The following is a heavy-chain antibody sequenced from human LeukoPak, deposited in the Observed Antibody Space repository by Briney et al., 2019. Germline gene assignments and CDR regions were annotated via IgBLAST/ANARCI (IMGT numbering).Heavy chain of an antibody. V-gene: IGHV4-38-2*01. Sequence: SETLSLTCAVSGYSISSGYYWGWIRQPPGKGLEWLGSIYHSGSTYYNPSLKSRVTISVDTSKNQFSLKLSSVTAADTAVYYCRGVRDYYYYYYMDVWGKGTTVTVSS. CDR3: RGVRDYYYYYYMDV. CDR2: IYHSGST. J-gene: IGHJ6*03. D-gene: IGHD1-1*01. CDR1: GYSISSGYY.